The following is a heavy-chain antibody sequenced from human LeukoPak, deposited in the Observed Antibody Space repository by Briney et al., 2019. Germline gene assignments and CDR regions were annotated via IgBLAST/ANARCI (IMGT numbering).Heavy chain of an antibody. CDR1: GFTFSSYE. CDR2: ISSSGSTI. Sequence: GGSLRLSCAASGFTFSSYEMNWVRQAPGKGLEWVSYISSSGSTIYYADSVKGRFTISGDNAKNSLYLLMNSLRAEDTAVYYCARSLLGYCSSTSCYEHYYYYGMDVRGQGTTVTVSS. J-gene: IGHJ6*02. D-gene: IGHD2-2*01. CDR3: ARSLLGYCSSTSCYEHYYYYGMDV. V-gene: IGHV3-48*03.